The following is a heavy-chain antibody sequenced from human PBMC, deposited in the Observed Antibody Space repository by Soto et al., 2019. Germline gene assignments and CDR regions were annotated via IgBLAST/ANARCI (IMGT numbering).Heavy chain of an antibody. Sequence: QVQLVESGGGVVQPGRSLRLSCAASGFTFSSYGMHWVRQAPGKGLEWVAAISYDGSNKYYADSVKGRFTISRDNSKNTLYLQMNSLRAEDTAVYYCASPIFYDHYYYYMDVWGKGTTVTVSS. CDR3: ASPIFYDHYYYYMDV. D-gene: IGHD3-22*01. CDR1: GFTFSSYG. J-gene: IGHJ6*03. CDR2: ISYDGSNK. V-gene: IGHV3-30*03.